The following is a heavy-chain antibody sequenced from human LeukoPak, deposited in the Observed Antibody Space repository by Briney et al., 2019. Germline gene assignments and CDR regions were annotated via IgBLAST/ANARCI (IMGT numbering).Heavy chain of an antibody. D-gene: IGHD2-2*02. J-gene: IGHJ4*02. CDR1: GFSFSSYS. CDR2: ISSSSSYI. CDR3: ARDIPYPSVYFDY. V-gene: IGHV3-21*01. Sequence: GGSLRLSCAASGFSFSSYSMNWVRQAPGKGLEWVSSISSSSSYIYYADSVKGRFTISRDNAKNSLYLQMNSLRAEDTAVYYCARDIPYPSVYFDYWGQGTPVTVSS.